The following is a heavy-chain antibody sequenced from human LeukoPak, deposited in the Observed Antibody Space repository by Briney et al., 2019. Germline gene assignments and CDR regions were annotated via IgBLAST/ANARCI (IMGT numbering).Heavy chain of an antibody. CDR3: ARDRQLNAFDI. CDR2: IYYSGST. Sequence: SETLSLTCTVSGGSISSSSYYWGWIRQPPGKGLEWIGSIYYSGSTYYNPSLKSRVTISVDASKNQFSLKLSSVTAADTAVYYCARDRQLNAFDIWGQGTMVTVSS. V-gene: IGHV4-39*07. J-gene: IGHJ3*02. D-gene: IGHD6-6*01. CDR1: GGSISSSSYY.